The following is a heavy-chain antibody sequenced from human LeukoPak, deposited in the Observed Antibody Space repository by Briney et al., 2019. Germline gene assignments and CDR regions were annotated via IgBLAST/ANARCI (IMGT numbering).Heavy chain of an antibody. CDR3: ARDSDSGYSSGWVNAFDI. CDR2: ISYDGSNK. J-gene: IGHJ3*02. D-gene: IGHD6-19*01. V-gene: IGHV3-30-3*01. CDR1: GFTFSSYA. Sequence: GGSLRLSCAASGFTFSSYAMHWVRQAPGKGLEWVAVISYDGSNKYYADSVKGRFTISRDNSKNTLHLQMNSLRAEDTAVYYCARDSDSGYSSGWVNAFDIWGQGTMVTVSS.